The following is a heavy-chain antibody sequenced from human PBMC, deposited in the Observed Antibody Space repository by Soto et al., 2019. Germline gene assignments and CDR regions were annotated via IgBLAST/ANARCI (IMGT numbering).Heavy chain of an antibody. V-gene: IGHV1-18*01. CDR3: ASALPPSDH. Sequence: QVQLVQSGAEVKKPGASVKVSCKTSGYTFTSYYISWVRQAPGQGLEWMGWISAYNGNTNYAQKLQGRVTMTTDTATGPASVELRSLRSEDTAVYYCASALPPSDHWGQGTLVTVSS. J-gene: IGHJ4*02. CDR1: GYTFTSYY. CDR2: ISAYNGNT.